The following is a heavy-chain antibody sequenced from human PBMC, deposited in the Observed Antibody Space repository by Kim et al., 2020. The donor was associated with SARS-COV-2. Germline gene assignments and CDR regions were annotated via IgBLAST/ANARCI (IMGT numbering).Heavy chain of an antibody. J-gene: IGHJ4*02. V-gene: IGHV4-4*06. D-gene: IGHD3-10*01. Sequence: SNPSLKSRVTMSVATSKNQFSLKLSSVTAADTAVYYCAREYGSGSYLNDYWGQGTLVTVSS. CDR3: AREYGSGSYLNDY.